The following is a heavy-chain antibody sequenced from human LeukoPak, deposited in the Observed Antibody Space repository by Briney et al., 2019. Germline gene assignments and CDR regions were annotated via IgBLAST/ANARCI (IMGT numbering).Heavy chain of an antibody. V-gene: IGHV3-7*01. CDR3: ARVASYGFDI. CDR1: GFTFSRYW. J-gene: IGHJ3*02. D-gene: IGHD6-6*01. Sequence: PGGSLRLSCAASGFTFSRYWMSWVRQAPGKGLEWVANIKQDGSEKYYVDSVKGRFTISRDNAKNSVYLQMNSLRAEDTAVYYCARVASYGFDIWGQGTMVTVSS. CDR2: IKQDGSEK.